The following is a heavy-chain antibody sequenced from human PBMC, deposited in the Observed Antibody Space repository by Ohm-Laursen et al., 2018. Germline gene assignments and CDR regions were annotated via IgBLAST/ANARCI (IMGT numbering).Heavy chain of an antibody. V-gene: IGHV3-30*03. CDR2: ISYDGSNK. Sequence: SLRLSCSASGFTFSSYGMHWVRQAPGKGLEWVAVISYDGSNKYYADSVKGRFTISRDNSKNTLYLQMSSLRSEDTAVYYCARERVCSSPSCHRPGQAAGRRYGMDVWGQGTTVTVSS. J-gene: IGHJ6*02. CDR1: GFTFSSYG. D-gene: IGHD2-2*01. CDR3: ARERVCSSPSCHRPGQAAGRRYGMDV.